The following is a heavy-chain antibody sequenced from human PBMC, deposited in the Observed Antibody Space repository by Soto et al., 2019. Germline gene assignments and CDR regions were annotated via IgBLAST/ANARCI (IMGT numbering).Heavy chain of an antibody. CDR1: GFTFVDYG. V-gene: IGHV3-20*04. J-gene: IGHJ4*02. CDR2: VNWNGGST. CDR3: AKNPGYYYDSTGYHFDY. Sequence: GVLRLSCAASGFTFVDYGTSWARQAPGKGLEWVSGVNWNGGSTGYADSVKGRFTISRDNAKNSLYLQMNSLRAEDTAVYYCAKNPGYYYDSTGYHFDYWGQGTLVTVSS. D-gene: IGHD3-22*01.